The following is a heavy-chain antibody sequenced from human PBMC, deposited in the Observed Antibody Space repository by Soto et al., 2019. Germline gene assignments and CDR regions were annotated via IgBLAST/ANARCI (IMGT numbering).Heavy chain of an antibody. D-gene: IGHD5-18*01. J-gene: IGHJ4*02. Sequence: QVQLQESGPGLVKPSETLSLTCTVSGGSISSYYWSWLRQPPGKGLEWIGYIYYSGSTNYNPSLKSRVTISVDTSKNQFSLKLSSVTAADTAVYYCARGIYGYSYGPNFDYWGQGTLVTVSS. V-gene: IGHV4-59*01. CDR3: ARGIYGYSYGPNFDY. CDR1: GGSISSYY. CDR2: IYYSGST.